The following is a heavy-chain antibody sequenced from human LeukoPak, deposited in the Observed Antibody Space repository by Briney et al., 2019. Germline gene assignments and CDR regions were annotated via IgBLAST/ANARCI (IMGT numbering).Heavy chain of an antibody. V-gene: IGHV3-73*01. CDR3: IRLYCSSTSCPPY. D-gene: IGHD2-2*01. Sequence: GGSLRLSCAASGFTFSGSAMHWVRQASGKGLEWVGRIRSKANSYATAYAASVKGRFTISRDDSKNTAYLQMNSLKTEDTAVYYCIRLYCSSTSCPPYWGQGTLVTVSS. J-gene: IGHJ4*02. CDR2: IRSKANSYAT. CDR1: GFTFSGSA.